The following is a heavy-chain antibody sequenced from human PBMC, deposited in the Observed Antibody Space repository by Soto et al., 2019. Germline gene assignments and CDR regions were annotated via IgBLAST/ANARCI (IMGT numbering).Heavy chain of an antibody. V-gene: IGHV4-39*01. CDR2: IYYSGST. Sequence: SETLSLTCTVSGGSISGSIYYWVWIRQPPGKGLEWIGSIYYSGSTYYNPSLKSRVTISVDTSKNQFSLKLSSVTAADTAVYYCASSSSGGPGHYYYGMDVWGQGTTVTVSS. J-gene: IGHJ6*02. CDR3: ASSSSGGPGHYYYGMDV. D-gene: IGHD6-6*01. CDR1: GGSISGSIYY.